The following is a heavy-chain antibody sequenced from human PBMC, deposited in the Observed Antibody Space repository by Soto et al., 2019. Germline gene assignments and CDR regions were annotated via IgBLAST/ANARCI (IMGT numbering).Heavy chain of an antibody. CDR1: GGSINSYY. D-gene: IGHD5-12*01. CDR3: ARDSGPSGRFDP. V-gene: IGHV4-59*01. Sequence: QVQLQESGPGLVKPSETLSLTCTVSGGSINSYYWSWIRQPPEKGLEWIGYIYYSGSTNYNPSLKSRVTISVDTSKNQFSLKLSSVTAADTAVYFCARDSGPSGRFDPWGQGTLVTVSS. J-gene: IGHJ5*02. CDR2: IYYSGST.